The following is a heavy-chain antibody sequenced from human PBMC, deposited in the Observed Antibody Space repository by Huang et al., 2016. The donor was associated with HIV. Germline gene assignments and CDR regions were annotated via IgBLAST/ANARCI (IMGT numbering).Heavy chain of an antibody. V-gene: IGHV1-18*01. CDR2: DSGYRGCT. CDR3: ARVPSDLYSDY. Sequence: QVQLVQSGPEVKKPGASVKVSCKASGYTFRIYGISWVRQAPGQGPEWMGGDSGYRGCTETSQKFQGRVTMTTDTSTSTAYMDLRSLTADDTAVYYCARVPSDLYSDYWGQGTLVTVSS. J-gene: IGHJ4*02. CDR1: GYTFRIYG. D-gene: IGHD2-21*01.